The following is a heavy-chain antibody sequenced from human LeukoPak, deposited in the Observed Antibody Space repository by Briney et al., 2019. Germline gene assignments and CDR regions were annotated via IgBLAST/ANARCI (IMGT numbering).Heavy chain of an antibody. CDR1: GGTFSRYA. J-gene: IGHJ4*02. Sequence: SVKVSCKASGGTFSRYAISWVRQAPGQGLEWMGGITPIFGIPNYAQKLQGRVTMTTDTSTSTVYMELRSLRSDDTAVYYCARILGGFDYWGQGTLVTVSS. D-gene: IGHD4-23*01. V-gene: IGHV1-69*10. CDR2: ITPIFGIP. CDR3: ARILGGFDY.